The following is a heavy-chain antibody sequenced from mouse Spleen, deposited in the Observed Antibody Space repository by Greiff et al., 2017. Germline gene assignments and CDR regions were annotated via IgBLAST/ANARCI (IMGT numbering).Heavy chain of an antibody. CDR1: GYTFTSYG. J-gene: IGHJ3*01. V-gene: IGHV1-58*01. D-gene: IGHD1-1*01. CDR2: IYIGNGYT. CDR3: ARSSLKYYYGSSYGFAY. Sequence: EVQLQESGAELVRPGSSVKMSCKTSGYTFTSYGINWVKQRPGQGLEWIGYIYIGNGYTEYNEKFKGKATLTSDTSSSTAYMQLSSLTSEDSAIYFCARSSLKYYYGSSYGFAYWGQGTLVTVSA.